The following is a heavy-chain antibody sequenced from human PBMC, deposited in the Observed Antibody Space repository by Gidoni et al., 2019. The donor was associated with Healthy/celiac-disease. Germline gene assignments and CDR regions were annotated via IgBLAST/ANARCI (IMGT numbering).Heavy chain of an antibody. CDR3: ARHGRFRQQLSFFDY. CDR1: GGSISSSSYY. Sequence: QLQLQESGPGLVKPSETLSLTCTVSGGSISSSSYYWGWIRQPPGKGLEWIGSIYYSGSTYYNPSLKSRVTISVDTSKNQFSLKLSSVTAADTAVYYCARHGRFRQQLSFFDYWGQGTLVTVSS. V-gene: IGHV4-39*01. J-gene: IGHJ4*02. CDR2: IYYSGST. D-gene: IGHD6-13*01.